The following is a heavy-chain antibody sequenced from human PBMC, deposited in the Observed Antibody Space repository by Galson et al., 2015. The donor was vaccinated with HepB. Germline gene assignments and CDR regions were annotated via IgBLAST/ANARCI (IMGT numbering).Heavy chain of an antibody. J-gene: IGHJ4*02. CDR2: IWYDGSNK. CDR3: ARDAENGPALGPFDY. Sequence: SLRLSCAASGFTFSSNGMHWVRQAPGKGLEWVAVIWYDGSNKYYADSVKGRFTISRDNSKNTLYLQMNSLRAEDTAVYYCARDAENGPALGPFDYWGQGTLVTVSS. CDR1: GFTFSSNG. V-gene: IGHV3-33*01.